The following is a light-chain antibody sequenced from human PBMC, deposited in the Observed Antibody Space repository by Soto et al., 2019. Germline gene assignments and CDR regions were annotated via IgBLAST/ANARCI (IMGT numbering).Light chain of an antibody. CDR1: QSFRGL. V-gene: IGKV3-11*01. Sequence: PATRSVSPGETATLSFRASQSFRGLLAWYQQKPGQAPRLLIYDAYNRATGIPPRFSGSGSGTDFTLTISSLEPEDSAVYYCQQRHMWPITFGQGTRPEI. CDR2: DAY. J-gene: IGKJ5*01. CDR3: QQRHMWPIT.